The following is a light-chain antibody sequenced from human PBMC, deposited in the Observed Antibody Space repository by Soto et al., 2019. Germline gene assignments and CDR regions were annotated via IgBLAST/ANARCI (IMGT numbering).Light chain of an antibody. J-gene: IGKJ1*01. CDR1: QSVSSNY. V-gene: IGKV3-20*01. Sequence: EIVLTQSPGTLSLSPGERATLSCRASQSVSSNYLAWYQQKPGQAPRPLIYGASSRATGIPDRFSGSGAGTDFTLTISRLESEDFAVHYCQQYGSSTYTFGQGTNVDIK. CDR2: GAS. CDR3: QQYGSSTYT.